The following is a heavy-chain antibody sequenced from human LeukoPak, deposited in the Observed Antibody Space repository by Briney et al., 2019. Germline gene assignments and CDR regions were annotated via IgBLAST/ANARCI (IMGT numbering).Heavy chain of an antibody. J-gene: IGHJ6*03. D-gene: IGHD1-14*01. CDR3: ARNQGYYYYYMDV. CDR1: GYTFTSYG. CDR2: ISAYNGNT. Sequence: ASVKVSCKASGYTFTSYGISWVRQAPGQGLEWMGWISAYNGNTNYAQKFQGRVTMTTDTSTSTAYMELRSLRSGDTAVYYCARNQGYYYYYMDVWGKGTTVIVSS. V-gene: IGHV1-18*01.